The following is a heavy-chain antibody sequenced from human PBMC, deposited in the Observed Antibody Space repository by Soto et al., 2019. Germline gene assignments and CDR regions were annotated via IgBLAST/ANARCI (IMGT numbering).Heavy chain of an antibody. CDR3: ARTPLPGYSIHFNS. CDR1: GYIFIDYW. D-gene: IGHD2-15*01. CDR2: VYPRDSDT. Sequence: ESLKISCKASGYIFIDYWIGWLRQMPVKVLEWMGIVYPRDSDTRYSPSFQGQVTISADRPTGTAFLQWRSLKASDTALYYCARTPLPGYSIHFNSWGQGTLVTVSS. V-gene: IGHV5-51*04. J-gene: IGHJ4*02.